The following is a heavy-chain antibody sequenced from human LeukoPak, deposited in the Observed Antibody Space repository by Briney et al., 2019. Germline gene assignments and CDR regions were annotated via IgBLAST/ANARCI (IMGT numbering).Heavy chain of an antibody. V-gene: IGHV3-23*01. CDR2: ISDSGGST. CDR1: GFTFSNYA. CDR3: AKDYHYNSSEYAFDI. Sequence: VGSLRLSCAASGFTFSNYAMTWVRQAPGKGLEWVSGISDSGGSTYYADSVKGRLTISRDNSKNTLYLQMNSLRAEDTAVSYCAKDYHYNSSEYAFDIWGQGTMVTVSS. D-gene: IGHD3-22*01. J-gene: IGHJ3*02.